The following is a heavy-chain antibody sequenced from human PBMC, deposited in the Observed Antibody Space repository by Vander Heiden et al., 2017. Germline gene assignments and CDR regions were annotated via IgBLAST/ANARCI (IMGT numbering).Heavy chain of an antibody. Sequence: EVQLVESGGGLVQPGGSLRLSCAGSGFTFSCYEMTWVRPAPAKGVAWVSSVNSSSSYIYYADSVKRRYTISRDNAKNSLYLQMNSLRVEDTAVYYCAKPPLSFYTMVRGGHTYSYYYGMDVWGQGTTVTVSS. CDR2: VNSSSSYI. V-gene: IGHV3-48*03. CDR3: AKPPLSFYTMVRGGHTYSYYYGMDV. CDR1: GFTFSCYE. J-gene: IGHJ6*02. D-gene: IGHD3-10*01.